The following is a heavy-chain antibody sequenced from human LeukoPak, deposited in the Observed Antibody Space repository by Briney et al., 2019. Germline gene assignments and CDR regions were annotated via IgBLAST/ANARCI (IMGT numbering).Heavy chain of an antibody. Sequence: ASVKVSCKASGYTFTSYGISWVRQAPGQGLEWMGWISAYNGNTNYAQKLQGRVTMTTDTSTSTAYMGLRSLRSDDTAVYYCARVVQSTDSSGFYLPEYFQHWGQGTLVTVSS. CDR3: ARVVQSTDSSGFYLPEYFQH. CDR1: GYTFTSYG. J-gene: IGHJ1*01. CDR2: ISAYNGNT. D-gene: IGHD3-22*01. V-gene: IGHV1-18*01.